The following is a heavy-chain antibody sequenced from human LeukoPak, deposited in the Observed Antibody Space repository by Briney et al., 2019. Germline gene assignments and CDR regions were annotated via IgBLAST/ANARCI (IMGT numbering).Heavy chain of an antibody. Sequence: GGSLRLSCVASGFTFSSYSMNWVRQAPGKGLEWVSSISSGSGYIYYRDSVKGRFTISRHNAKNSLYLQMNSLRVEDTAVYYCARSTSARSPCFDYWGQGTLVTVSS. J-gene: IGHJ4*02. CDR1: GFTFSSYS. CDR2: ISSGSGYI. V-gene: IGHV3-21*06. CDR3: ARSTSARSPCFDY. D-gene: IGHD6-6*01.